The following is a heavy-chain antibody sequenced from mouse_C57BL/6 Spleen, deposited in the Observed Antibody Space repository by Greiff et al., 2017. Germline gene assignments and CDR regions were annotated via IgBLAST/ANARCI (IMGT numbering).Heavy chain of an antibody. CDR3: ARESYGSSYVRYWYFDV. D-gene: IGHD1-1*01. Sequence: EVKLVESEGGLVQPGSSMKLSCTASGFTFSDYYMAWVRQVPEKGLEWVANINYDGSSTYYLDSLKSRFIISRDNAKNILYLQMSSLKSEDTATYYGARESYGSSYVRYWYFDVWGTGTTVTVSS. CDR2: INYDGSST. CDR1: GFTFSDYY. V-gene: IGHV5-16*01. J-gene: IGHJ1*03.